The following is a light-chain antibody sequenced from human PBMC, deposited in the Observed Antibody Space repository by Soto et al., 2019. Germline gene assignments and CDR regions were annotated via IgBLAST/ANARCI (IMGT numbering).Light chain of an antibody. Sequence: ETVLTQSPATLSLSPGEKATLSCRASQNVERYLAWYQQKPGQAPRLLIYDASNRATGIPARFSGSGSGTDLTLTISSLEPEDFAIYYCQQRRNWPPLTFGQGTRLEIK. J-gene: IGKJ5*01. CDR3: QQRRNWPPLT. V-gene: IGKV3-11*01. CDR2: DAS. CDR1: QNVERY.